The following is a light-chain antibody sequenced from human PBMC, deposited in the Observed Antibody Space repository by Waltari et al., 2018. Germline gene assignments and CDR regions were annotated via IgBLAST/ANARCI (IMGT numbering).Light chain of an antibody. V-gene: IGKV1-16*01. CDR3: QQYSRNPPT. J-gene: IGKJ5*01. CDR1: HAINNY. Sequence: QMTQSPSSLSASVGARVTITCRASHAINNYLAWFQQKPGKAPKPLIFGAFNLHSGVPSRFSGTASGTDFTLTISSLQTEDFATYYCQQYSRNPPTFGQGTRLDIK. CDR2: GAF.